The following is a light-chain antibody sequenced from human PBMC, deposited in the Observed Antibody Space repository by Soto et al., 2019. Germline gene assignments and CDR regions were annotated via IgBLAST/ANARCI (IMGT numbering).Light chain of an antibody. V-gene: IGLV2-14*01. CDR2: EVT. J-gene: IGLJ1*01. CDR3: YSYTRSSTFV. CDR1: SSDVGGYKY. Sequence: QSALTQPASVSGSPGQSITISCTGTSSDVGGYKYVSWFQQHPDKAPKLMIYEVTNRPSGISNRFSGPKSGNTASLTISGLQAEDEADYYCYSYTRSSTFVFGTGTKLTVL.